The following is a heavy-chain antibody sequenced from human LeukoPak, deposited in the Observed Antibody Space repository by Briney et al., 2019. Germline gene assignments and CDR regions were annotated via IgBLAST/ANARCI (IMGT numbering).Heavy chain of an antibody. Sequence: GESLKISCKGSGYSFTSYWVAWVRQMPGKGLEWMGIIYPRDSDTRYSPSFQGQVTISADKSISTAYLQWSSLKASDTAMYYCARIYCSSTSCYIGAFDIWGQGTMVTVSS. CDR3: ARIYCSSTSCYIGAFDI. CDR2: IYPRDSDT. D-gene: IGHD2-2*02. J-gene: IGHJ3*02. CDR1: GYSFTSYW. V-gene: IGHV5-51*01.